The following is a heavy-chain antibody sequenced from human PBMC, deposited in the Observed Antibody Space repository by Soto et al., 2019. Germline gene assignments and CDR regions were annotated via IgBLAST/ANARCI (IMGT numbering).Heavy chain of an antibody. CDR1: GGSISSYY. V-gene: IGHV4-59*01. D-gene: IGHD6-6*01. J-gene: IGHJ4*02. CDR2: IYYSGIT. CDR3: ARGIAARPVGSTHFDY. Sequence: SETLSLTCTGCGGSISSYYCSWIRQPPWKGLEWIGYIYYSGITNYNPSLKSRVTISVDTSKNQFSLKLSSVTAADTAVYYCARGIAARPVGSTHFDYWGQGTLVPVSP.